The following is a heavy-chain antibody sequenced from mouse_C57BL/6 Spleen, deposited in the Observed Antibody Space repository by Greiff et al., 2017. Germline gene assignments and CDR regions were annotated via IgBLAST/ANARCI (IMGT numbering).Heavy chain of an antibody. J-gene: IGHJ2*01. V-gene: IGHV1-55*01. CDR3: ARGGDYDDYFDS. D-gene: IGHD2-4*01. CDR1: GYTFTSYW. Sequence: VKLQESGAELVKPGASVKMSCKASGYTFTSYWITWVKQRPGQGLEWIGDIYPGSGSTNYNEKFKSKATLTVDTSSSTAYMQLSSLTSEDSAVYYCARGGDYDDYFDSWGQDSTLTLSS. CDR2: IYPGSGST.